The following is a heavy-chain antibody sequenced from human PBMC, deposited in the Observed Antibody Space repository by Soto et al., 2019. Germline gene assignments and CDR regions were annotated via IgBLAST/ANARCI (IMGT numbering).Heavy chain of an antibody. Sequence: QITLKESGPTLVKPTQTLTLTCTFSGFSLSTSGVGVGWIRQPPGKALEWLALIYWDDDKRYSPSLKSRLTITKDTSKNQVVLTMTNMDPVDTATYYCAHSPTSGPNYQLLTHLDYWGQGTLVTVSS. J-gene: IGHJ4*02. CDR1: GFSLSTSGVG. CDR2: IYWDDDK. D-gene: IGHD2-2*01. V-gene: IGHV2-5*02. CDR3: AHSPTSGPNYQLLTHLDY.